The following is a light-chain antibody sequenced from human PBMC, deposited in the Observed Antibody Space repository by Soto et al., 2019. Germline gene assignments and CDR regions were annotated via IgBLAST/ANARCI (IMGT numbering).Light chain of an antibody. Sequence: SVLSQPSSVSGSPGQSITITCTGTGSDIGSYHYVSWYQHHPGKVPKFIIYDVTNRPSGVSDRFSGSKSGNTASLTISGLQAEDEADYYCNSYTSASTYVFGTGTKVTVL. CDR3: NSYTSASTYV. CDR2: DVT. CDR1: GSDIGSYHY. J-gene: IGLJ1*01. V-gene: IGLV2-14*03.